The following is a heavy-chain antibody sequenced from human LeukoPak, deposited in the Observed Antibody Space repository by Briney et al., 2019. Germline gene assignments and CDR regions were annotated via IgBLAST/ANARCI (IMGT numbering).Heavy chain of an antibody. CDR2: INPNSGGT. Sequence: ASVKVSRKASGYTFTGYYMHWVRQAPGQGLEWMGWINPNSGGTNYAQKFQGRVTMTRDTSISTAYMELSRLRSDDTAVYYCARDLGIAVAGTGDYWGQGTLVTVSS. CDR3: ARDLGIAVAGTGDY. J-gene: IGHJ4*02. V-gene: IGHV1-2*02. CDR1: GYTFTGYY. D-gene: IGHD6-19*01.